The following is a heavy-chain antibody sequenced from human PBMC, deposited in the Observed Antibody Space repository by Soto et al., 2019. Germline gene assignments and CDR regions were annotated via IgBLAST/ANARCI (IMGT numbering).Heavy chain of an antibody. CDR2: INHSGST. CDR3: ATAYSSSSDACDI. J-gene: IGHJ3*02. D-gene: IGHD6-13*01. V-gene: IGHV4-34*01. CDR1: GGSFSGYY. Sequence: QVQLQQWGAGLLKPSETLSLTCAVYGGSFSGYYWSWIRQPPGKGLEWIGEINHSGSTNYNPSLKSRVTISVDTSKNQFSLKLSSVTDADTAVYYCATAYSSSSDACDIWGKGTMVTVS.